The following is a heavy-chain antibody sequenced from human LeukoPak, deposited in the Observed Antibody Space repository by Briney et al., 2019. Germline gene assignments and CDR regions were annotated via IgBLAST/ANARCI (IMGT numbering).Heavy chain of an antibody. V-gene: IGHV3-23*01. J-gene: IGHJ4*02. D-gene: IGHD3-3*01. CDR2: ISGSGCST. CDR1: GFTFSSYA. CDR3: AKSDYDFWSGYYTGIPFFDY. Sequence: GGSLRLSCAASGFTFSSYAMSWVRQAPGKGLEWVSAISGSGCSTYYADSVKGRFTISRDNSKNTLYLQMNSLRAEDTAVYYCAKSDYDFWSGYYTGIPFFDYWGQGTLVTVSS.